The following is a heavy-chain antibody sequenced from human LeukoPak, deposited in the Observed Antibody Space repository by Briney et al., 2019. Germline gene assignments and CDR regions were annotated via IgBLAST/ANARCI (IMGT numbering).Heavy chain of an antibody. CDR3: AKDRVGVRPFDAFDI. J-gene: IGHJ3*02. V-gene: IGHV3-30*02. D-gene: IGHD1-26*01. Sequence: GRFTISRDNSKNTLYLQMNSLRAEDTAVYYCAKDRVGVRPFDAFDIWGQGTMVTVSS.